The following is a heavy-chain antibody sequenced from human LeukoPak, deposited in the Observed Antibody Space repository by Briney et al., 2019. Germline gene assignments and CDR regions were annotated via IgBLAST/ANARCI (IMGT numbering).Heavy chain of an antibody. Sequence: SETLSLTCTVSGYSISSGYYWGWIRQPPGKGLEWIGSIYHSGSTYYNPSLKSRVTISVDRSKNQFSLKLSSVTAADTAVYYCASHDFWSGCIDYWGQGTLVTVSS. CDR3: ASHDFWSGCIDY. CDR1: GYSISSGYY. J-gene: IGHJ4*02. V-gene: IGHV4-38-2*02. CDR2: IYHSGST. D-gene: IGHD3-3*01.